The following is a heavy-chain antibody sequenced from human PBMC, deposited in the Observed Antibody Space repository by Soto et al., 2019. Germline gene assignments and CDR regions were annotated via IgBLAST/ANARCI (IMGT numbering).Heavy chain of an antibody. CDR1: GGSFSGYY. Sequence: QVQLQQWGAGLLKPSETLSLTCAVSGGSFSGYYWSWIRQPPGKGLEWIGEINHSVSTNYNPSLKIRVAISVDTSKSQFSLKLSSVTAAGTTVYYCAITAYGAFDIWGQGTMVTVSS. J-gene: IGHJ3*02. D-gene: IGHD3-10*01. CDR3: AITAYGAFDI. V-gene: IGHV4-34*01. CDR2: INHSVST.